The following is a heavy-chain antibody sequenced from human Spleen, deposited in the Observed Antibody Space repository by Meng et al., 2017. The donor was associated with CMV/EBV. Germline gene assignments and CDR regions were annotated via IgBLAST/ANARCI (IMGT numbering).Heavy chain of an antibody. Sequence: GESLKISCAASGFTFSSYAMSWVRQAPGKGLEWVSAISGSGGSTYYADSVKGRFTISRDNSKNTLYLQMNSLRAEDTAVYYCAKDPVAGSRVLWYFDYWGQGTLVTVSS. J-gene: IGHJ4*02. CDR3: AKDPVAGSRVLWYFDY. CDR2: ISGSGGST. D-gene: IGHD6-19*01. V-gene: IGHV3-23*01. CDR1: GFTFSSYA.